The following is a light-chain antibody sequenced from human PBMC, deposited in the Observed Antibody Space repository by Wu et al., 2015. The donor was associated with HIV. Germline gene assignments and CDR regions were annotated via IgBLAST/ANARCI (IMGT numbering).Light chain of an antibody. J-gene: IGKJ4*01. CDR3: QQRSNWPRT. Sequence: EIVLTQSPDTLSVSPGERATLSCRASQSVRNNLAWYQQKPGLAPSLLIYGASTRATGIPARFSGSGSGTDFTLTISSVQSEDFAVYYCQQRSNWPRTFGGGTKVEIK. CDR2: GAS. V-gene: IGKV3-11*01. CDR1: QSVRNN.